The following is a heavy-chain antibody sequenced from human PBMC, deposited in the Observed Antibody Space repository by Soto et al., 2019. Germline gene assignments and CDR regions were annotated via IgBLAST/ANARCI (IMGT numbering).Heavy chain of an antibody. CDR1: GYCFTSYW. J-gene: IGHJ4*02. D-gene: IGHD1-26*01. Sequence: PGESRKSSCKGSGYCFTSYWISWVRQMPGKGLGWMGRIDPSDSYTNYSPSFQGHVTISADKSISTAYLQWSSLKASDTAMYYCASSGRYHAATGYWGPVTLVPVSS. V-gene: IGHV5-10-1*01. CDR2: IDPSDSYT. CDR3: ASSGRYHAATGY.